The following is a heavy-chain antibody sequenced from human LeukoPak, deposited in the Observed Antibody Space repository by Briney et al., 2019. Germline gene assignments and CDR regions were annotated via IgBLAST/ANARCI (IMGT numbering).Heavy chain of an antibody. CDR2: ISSSSSTI. CDR3: ASGVNSGSF. Sequence: GGSLRLSCAASGFTFSSYSMNWVRQAPGKGLEWVSYISSSSSTIYYADSVKGRFTISRDNAKNSLYLQMNSLRAEDTAVYYCASGVNSGSFWGQGTLVTVSS. CDR1: GFTFSSYS. J-gene: IGHJ4*02. D-gene: IGHD1-26*01. V-gene: IGHV3-48*01.